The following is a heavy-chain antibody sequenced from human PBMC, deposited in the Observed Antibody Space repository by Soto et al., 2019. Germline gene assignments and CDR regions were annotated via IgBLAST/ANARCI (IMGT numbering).Heavy chain of an antibody. V-gene: IGHV1-18*01. CDR1: GYTFTSYG. D-gene: IGHD3-9*01. CDR2: ISAYNGNT. CDR3: ARDQGVLRYFDWLTPFDY. Sequence: SVKVSCKASGYTFTSYGISWVRQAPGQGLEWMGWISAYNGNTNYAQKLQGRVTMTTDTSTSTAYMELRSLRSDDTAVYYCARDQGVLRYFDWLTPFDYWGQGTLVTVSS. J-gene: IGHJ4*02.